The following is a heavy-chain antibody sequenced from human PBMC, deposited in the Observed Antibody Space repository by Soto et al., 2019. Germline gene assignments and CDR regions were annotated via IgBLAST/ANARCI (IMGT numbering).Heavy chain of an antibody. Sequence: QVQLVASGGGVVQPGTSLRLSCEASGFTFSDHAMHWVRQAPGKGLEWVAVVWFDGGNKLYTDSVKGRFTISRDNSKNTLFLQMNSLRVVDTAVYYCARAPAGDYTLYHYYTMDGWGQGTPGTVSS. V-gene: IGHV3-33*01. CDR3: ARAPAGDYTLYHYYTMDG. J-gene: IGHJ6*02. D-gene: IGHD4-17*01. CDR2: VWFDGGNK. CDR1: GFTFSDHA.